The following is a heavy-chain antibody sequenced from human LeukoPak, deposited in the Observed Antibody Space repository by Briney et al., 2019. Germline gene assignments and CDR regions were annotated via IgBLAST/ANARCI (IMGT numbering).Heavy chain of an antibody. CDR1: GFTFRAYA. J-gene: IGHJ4*02. D-gene: IGHD3-10*01. CDR2: VSSDGQND. V-gene: IGHV3-30*01. Sequence: GASLRLSCVASGFTFRAYALHWVRRAPGQGLDWVAVVSSDGQNDFYSDPVRGRFTISRDNSRDTLYLQMDALRVADTGLYFCARSTYYYGSGTFYSVGPFDSWGQGTLVTVSS. CDR3: ARSTYYYGSGTFYSVGPFDS.